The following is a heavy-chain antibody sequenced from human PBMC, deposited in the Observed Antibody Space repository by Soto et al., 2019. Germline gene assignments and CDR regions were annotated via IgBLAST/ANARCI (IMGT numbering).Heavy chain of an antibody. J-gene: IGHJ6*02. CDR2: IYPGDSDT. CDR3: ARRGYVDYYGMDV. Sequence: ECLMSKCRCSGYSFTHYRISLVRQMPGKGLEWMGIIYPGDSDTRYSPSFQGQVTISADKSISTAYLQWSSLKASDTAMYYCARRGYVDYYGMDVWAQGTTVTVSS. CDR1: GYSFTHYR. V-gene: IGHV5-51*01. D-gene: IGHD3-16*01.